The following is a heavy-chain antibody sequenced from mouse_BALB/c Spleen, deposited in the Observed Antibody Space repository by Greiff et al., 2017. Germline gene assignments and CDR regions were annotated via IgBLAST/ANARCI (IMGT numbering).Heavy chain of an antibody. J-gene: IGHJ4*01. CDR3: ARAPYYYGSPYAMDY. CDR2: ISSGSSTI. Sequence: EVQLVESGGGLVQPGGSRKLSCAASGFTFSSFGMHWVRQAPEKGLEWVAYISSGSSTIYYADTVKGRFTISRDNPKNTLFLQMTSLRSEDTAMYYCARAPYYYGSPYAMDYWGQGTSVTVSS. V-gene: IGHV5-17*02. D-gene: IGHD1-1*01. CDR1: GFTFSSFG.